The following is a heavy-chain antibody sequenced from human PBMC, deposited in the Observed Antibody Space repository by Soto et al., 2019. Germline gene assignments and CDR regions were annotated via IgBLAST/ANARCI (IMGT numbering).Heavy chain of an antibody. CDR1: GGTFTSDA. CDR3: ASRASSGWYYYYDMDF. J-gene: IGHJ6*02. V-gene: IGHV1-69*01. CDR2: IIPIFGTT. Sequence: QVQLVQSGAEVKKPGSSVKVSCKASGGTFTSDAISWVRQAPGQGLEWMGGIIPIFGTTNYAQKFRGRVTSTAAESTSTVYMELSGLRSDDTAVYYCASRASSGWYYYYDMDFWGQGTTVTVSS. D-gene: IGHD6-19*01.